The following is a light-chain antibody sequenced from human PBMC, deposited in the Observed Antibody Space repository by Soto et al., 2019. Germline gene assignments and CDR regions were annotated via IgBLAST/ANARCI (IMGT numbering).Light chain of an antibody. V-gene: IGLV2-23*02. Sequence: SVLTRPAYVKRSPGQAITISKKRTPSDVGTYNFVSWYQQYPGKAPKLMIYEVSKRPSGVSNRFSGSKSANTASLTISGLQAEDEADYYCCSYAGSYSFDVFGTGTKVTVL. CDR3: CSYAGSYSFDV. CDR2: EVS. J-gene: IGLJ1*01. CDR1: PSDVGTYNF.